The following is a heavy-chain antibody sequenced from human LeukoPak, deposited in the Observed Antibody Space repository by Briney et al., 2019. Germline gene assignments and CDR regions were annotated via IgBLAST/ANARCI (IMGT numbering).Heavy chain of an antibody. V-gene: IGHV4-4*07. Sequence: PSETLSLTCTVSGASINGYYWSWIRQSAGKGLEWFGRLSASGSINYNPSLKSRVSLAADTSKNQFSLRLTFLTAADTAVYYCARSSGFDQVWGQGTLVTVSS. CDR2: LSASGSI. CDR1: GASINGYY. D-gene: IGHD5-12*01. J-gene: IGHJ4*02. CDR3: ARSSGFDQV.